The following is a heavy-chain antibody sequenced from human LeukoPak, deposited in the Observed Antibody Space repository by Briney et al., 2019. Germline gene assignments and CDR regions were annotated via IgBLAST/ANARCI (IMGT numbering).Heavy chain of an antibody. CDR2: ISWNSGSI. CDR3: AKGGGFYFADWFDP. Sequence: GGSLRLSCAASGFTFDDYAMHWVRQAPGKGLEWVSGISWNSGSIGYADSVKGRFTISRDNAKNSLYPQMNSLRAEDTALYYCAKGGGFYFADWFDPWGQGTLVTVSS. D-gene: IGHD3-22*01. J-gene: IGHJ5*02. CDR1: GFTFDDYA. V-gene: IGHV3-9*01.